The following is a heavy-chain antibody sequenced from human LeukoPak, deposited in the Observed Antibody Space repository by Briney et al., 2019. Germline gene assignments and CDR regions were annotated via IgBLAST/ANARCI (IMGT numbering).Heavy chain of an antibody. V-gene: IGHV3-74*01. J-gene: IGHJ4*02. CDR1: GFTFSNHW. D-gene: IGHD3-22*01. CDR3: ARGDSRGYYITYGFDF. CDR2: INRDGTTT. Sequence: GGSLRLSCVVSGFTFSNHWMHWVRQAPGKGLVWVSRINRDGTTTASADSAKGRLTISRDNAKNTLYLQMNSLRAEDTAVYYCARGDSRGYYITYGFDFWGQGSLVTVSS.